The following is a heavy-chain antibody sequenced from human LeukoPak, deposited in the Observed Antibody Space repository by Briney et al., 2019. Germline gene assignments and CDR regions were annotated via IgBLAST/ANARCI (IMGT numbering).Heavy chain of an antibody. CDR3: AKVHRDGYNLDY. CDR2: LSGNGAGT. CDR1: GFTFSSYG. V-gene: IGHV3-23*01. Sequence: GGSLRLSCAASGFTFSSYGMSWVRQPPGKGLEWVSALSGNGAGTHYADSVKSRFTISRDNSKNTLYLQMSSLRAEDTAVYYCAKVHRDGYNLDYWGQGTLVTVSS. J-gene: IGHJ4*02. D-gene: IGHD5-24*01.